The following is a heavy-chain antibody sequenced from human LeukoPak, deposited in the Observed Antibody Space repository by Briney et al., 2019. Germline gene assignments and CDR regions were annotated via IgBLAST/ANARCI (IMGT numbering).Heavy chain of an antibody. CDR3: ARGYSSGWYYFDY. D-gene: IGHD6-19*01. J-gene: IGHJ4*02. CDR2: IYFSGST. CDR1: GGSISSSSYY. Sequence: SEALSLTCTVSGGSISSSSYYWGWIRQPPGKGLEWIGSIYFSGSTYYNPSLKSRVTISVDTSKNQFSLTLSSVTAADTAVYYCARGYSSGWYYFDYWGQGTLVTVSS. V-gene: IGHV4-39*07.